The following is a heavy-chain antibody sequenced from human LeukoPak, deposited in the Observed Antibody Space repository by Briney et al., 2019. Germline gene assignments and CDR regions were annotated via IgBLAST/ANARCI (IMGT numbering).Heavy chain of an antibody. Sequence: PGGSLRLSCAASGFTFSSYAMSWVRQAPGKGLEWVSAISGSGGSTYYADSVKGRFTISRDNSKNTLYLQMNSLRAEDTAVYYCAKDVVVVTALLYYYYGMDVWGQGTTVTVSS. CDR1: GFTFSSYA. J-gene: IGHJ6*02. CDR2: ISGSGGST. V-gene: IGHV3-23*01. D-gene: IGHD2-21*02. CDR3: AKDVVVVTALLYYYYGMDV.